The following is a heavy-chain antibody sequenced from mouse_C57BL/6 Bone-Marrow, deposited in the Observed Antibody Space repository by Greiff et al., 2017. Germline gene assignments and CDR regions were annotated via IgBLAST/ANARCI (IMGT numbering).Heavy chain of an antibody. V-gene: IGHV5-17*01. J-gene: IGHJ4*01. CDR3: ARTEEDAMDY. CDR2: ISSGSSTI. Sequence: EVHLVESGGGLVKPGGSLKLSCAASGFTFSDYGMHWVRQAPEKGLEWVAYISSGSSTIYYADTVKGRFTISRDNAKNTLFLQMTSLRSEDTAMYYCARTEEDAMDYWGQGTSVTVSS. CDR1: GFTFSDYG.